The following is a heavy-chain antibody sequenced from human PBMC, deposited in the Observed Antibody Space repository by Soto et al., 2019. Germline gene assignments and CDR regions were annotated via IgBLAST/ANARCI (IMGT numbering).Heavy chain of an antibody. D-gene: IGHD5-12*01. J-gene: IGHJ6*02. Sequence: QVQLVQSGAEVKKPGSSVKVSCKASGGTFSSYAISWVRQAHGQGLEWMGVIIPIFGTANYAQKFQGRVTITADKSTSTAYTELSSLRSEDTAVYYCASPTREWLPPSRDYYYGMDVWGQGTTVTVSS. CDR1: GGTFSSYA. CDR2: IIPIFGTA. V-gene: IGHV1-69*06. CDR3: ASPTREWLPPSRDYYYGMDV.